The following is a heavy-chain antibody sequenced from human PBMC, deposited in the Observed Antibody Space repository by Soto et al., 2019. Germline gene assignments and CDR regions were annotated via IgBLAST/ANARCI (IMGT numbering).Heavy chain of an antibody. V-gene: IGHV1-46*01. J-gene: IGHJ4*02. D-gene: IGHD3-22*01. CDR3: ARDLFDASGYGGGYYFDF. CDR2: INPNVGST. Sequence: QVQLVQSGAEVKKPGASVKVSCQASGYTFTNYYIHWVRQAPGQGLEWMGIINPNVGSTSYTQKFRVRVTMTMDTSTSTVNMQLRSLTSADTAFYSCARDLFDASGYGGGYYFDFWGQGTLVIVSS. CDR1: GYTFTNYY.